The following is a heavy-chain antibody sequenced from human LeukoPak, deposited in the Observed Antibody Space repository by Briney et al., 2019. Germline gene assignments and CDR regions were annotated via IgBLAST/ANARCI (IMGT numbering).Heavy chain of an antibody. Sequence: GRSLRLSCTASGLTFGDYAMTWVRQAPGKGLEWVGFIRSKIYGGTPEYAASVKGRFTISRDDSKGVAYLQMNSLTTEDTAVYYCTRDQTPYYWGQGTLVTVSS. J-gene: IGHJ4*02. CDR2: IRSKIYGGTP. V-gene: IGHV3-49*04. CDR3: TRDQTPYY. CDR1: GLTFGDYA.